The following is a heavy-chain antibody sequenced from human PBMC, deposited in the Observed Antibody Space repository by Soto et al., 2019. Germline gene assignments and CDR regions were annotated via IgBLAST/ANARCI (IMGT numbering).Heavy chain of an antibody. V-gene: IGHV4-39*01. CDR3: ARLPDGSWFDP. CDR1: GGSINSSSSY. Sequence: QLQLQESGPGLVKPSETLSLTCTVSGGSINSSSSYWGWIRQSPGKGLEWIGSMYYTGSTYYNPSLKRLVTISVDTSTNQFSLNLSSVTAADTAVYYCARLPDGSWFDPWGKGTLVTVSS. J-gene: IGHJ5*02. CDR2: MYYTGST.